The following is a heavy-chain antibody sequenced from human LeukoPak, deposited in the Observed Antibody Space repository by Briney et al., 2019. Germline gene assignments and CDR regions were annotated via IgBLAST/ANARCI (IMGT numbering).Heavy chain of an antibody. CDR2: ISSSGSTI. CDR3: ARTLWFGESMIDY. CDR1: GFTFSDYY. V-gene: IGHV3-11*01. J-gene: IGHJ4*02. Sequence: GGSLRLSCAASGFTFSDYYMSWIRQAPGKGLEWVSYISSSGSTIYYADSVKGRFTISRDNAKNSLYLQMNSLRAEDTAVYYCARTLWFGESMIDYWGQGTLVTVSS. D-gene: IGHD3-10*01.